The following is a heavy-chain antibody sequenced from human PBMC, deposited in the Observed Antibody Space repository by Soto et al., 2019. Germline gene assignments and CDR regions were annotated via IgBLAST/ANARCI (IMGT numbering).Heavy chain of an antibody. V-gene: IGHV3-64*01. Sequence: PGGSLRLSCAASGFTFSSYAMHWVRQAPGKGLEYVSAISSNGGSTYYANSVKGRFTISRDNSKNTLYLQMGSLRAEDMAVYYCARSYYYGSGSYYIGDPIPGYYYMDVWSKGTTVTVSS. CDR2: ISSNGGST. CDR3: ARSYYYGSGSYYIGDPIPGYYYMDV. D-gene: IGHD3-10*01. J-gene: IGHJ6*03. CDR1: GFTFSSYA.